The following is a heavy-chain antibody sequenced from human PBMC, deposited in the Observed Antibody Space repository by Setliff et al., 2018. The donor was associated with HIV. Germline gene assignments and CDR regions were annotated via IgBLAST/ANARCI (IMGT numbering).Heavy chain of an antibody. D-gene: IGHD2-21*02. CDR2: IYCSGNT. Sequence: PSETLSLTCSVSGGSVGSGSYYWSWIRQSPGKGLEWLGYIYCSGNTNYNPSLESRVTISVDTSKNQFSLKVTSVTAADTAVYYCTRDLWGDDYYYNNMDVWGKGTTVTVSS. V-gene: IGHV4-61*01. CDR3: TRDLWGDDYYYNNMDV. J-gene: IGHJ6*03. CDR1: GGSVGSGSYY.